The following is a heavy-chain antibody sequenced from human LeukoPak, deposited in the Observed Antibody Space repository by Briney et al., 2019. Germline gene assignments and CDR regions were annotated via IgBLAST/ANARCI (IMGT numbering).Heavy chain of an antibody. J-gene: IGHJ4*02. V-gene: IGHV3-23*01. CDR3: AKGTSTMANRPADN. CDR1: GFTFSSFG. CDR2: ISNSADRT. D-gene: IGHD5/OR15-5a*01. Sequence: GGSLRLSCAASGFTFSSFGMSWVRQVPGKGLEWVSGISNSADRTYYADHERGRFTISRDNSKNTVVLQMNSLTVEDSAVYYCAKGTSTMANRPADNWGQGTLVTVSS.